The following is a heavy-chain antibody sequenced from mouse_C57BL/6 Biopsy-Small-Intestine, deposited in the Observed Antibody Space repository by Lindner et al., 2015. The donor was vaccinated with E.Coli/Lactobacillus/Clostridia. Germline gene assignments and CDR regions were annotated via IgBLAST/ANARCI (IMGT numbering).Heavy chain of an antibody. CDR1: GYAFSSSW. J-gene: IGHJ1*03. CDR3: ARGGIYYGSSYNWYFDV. V-gene: IGHV1-82*01. CDR2: IYPGNGDT. D-gene: IGHD1-1*01. Sequence: VQLQESGPELVKPGASVKISCKASGYAFSSSWMNWVKQRPGKGLEWIGRIYPGNGDTNYNGKFKGKATLTADKSSSTAYMQLSSLTSEDSAVYFCARGGIYYGSSYNWYFDVWGTGTTVTVSS.